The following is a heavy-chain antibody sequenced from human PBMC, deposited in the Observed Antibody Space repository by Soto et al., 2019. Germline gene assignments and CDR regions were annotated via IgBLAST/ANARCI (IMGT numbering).Heavy chain of an antibody. D-gene: IGHD2-15*01. Sequence: SETLSLTCTVSGSSISSGSYYWSWIRQHPGKGLEWIGYIYHSGSTYYSPSLKSRATISLDTSKNQVSLKLSSVTAADTAVYYCARDYMAVVDWGQGTLVTVSS. CDR2: IYHSGST. J-gene: IGHJ4*02. V-gene: IGHV4-31*03. CDR1: GSSISSGSYY. CDR3: ARDYMAVVD.